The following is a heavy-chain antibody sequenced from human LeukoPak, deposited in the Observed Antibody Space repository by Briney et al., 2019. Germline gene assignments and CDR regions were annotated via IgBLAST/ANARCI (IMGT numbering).Heavy chain of an antibody. CDR2: IWYDGSNK. D-gene: IGHD2-21*01. CDR1: GFTFSSNG. CDR3: ARDRLAVIAPGLVGY. Sequence: GGSLRLSCAASGFTFSSNGMNWVRQAPGKGLEWVAVIWYDGSNKYYADSVKGRFTISRDNSKNTLYLQMNSLGAEDTAVYYCARDRLAVIAPGLVGYWGQGTLVTVSS. J-gene: IGHJ4*02. V-gene: IGHV3-33*08.